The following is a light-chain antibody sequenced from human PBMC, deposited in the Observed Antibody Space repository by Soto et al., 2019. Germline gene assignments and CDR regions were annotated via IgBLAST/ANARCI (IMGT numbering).Light chain of an antibody. CDR2: DVS. V-gene: IGLV2-14*03. J-gene: IGLJ1*01. Sequence: QSVLTQPASVSGSPGQSIAISCIGTSSVVGGYNYVSWYQQYQGQAPKLMIYDVSNRPSGVSNRFSGSKSGNTASLTISGLQAEDEADYYCSSYTSNNTLLFGIGTKVTVL. CDR1: SSVVGGYNY. CDR3: SSYTSNNTLL.